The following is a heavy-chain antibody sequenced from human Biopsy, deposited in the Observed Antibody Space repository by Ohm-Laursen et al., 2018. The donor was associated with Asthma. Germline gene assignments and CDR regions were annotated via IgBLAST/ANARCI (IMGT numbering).Heavy chain of an antibody. CDR1: GDSISSYH. CDR2: VFYGGAT. V-gene: IGHV4-59*01. CDR3: ARGVVYGGDSYAEYFQH. Sequence: TLSLTCTVSGDSISSYHWSWIRQPPGKGLEWIGYVFYGGATNYNPSLKSRVTISVDTSKNQFFLRLSSVTAADTAVYYCARGVVYGGDSYAEYFQHWGQGTTVIVSS. J-gene: IGHJ1*01. D-gene: IGHD4-23*01.